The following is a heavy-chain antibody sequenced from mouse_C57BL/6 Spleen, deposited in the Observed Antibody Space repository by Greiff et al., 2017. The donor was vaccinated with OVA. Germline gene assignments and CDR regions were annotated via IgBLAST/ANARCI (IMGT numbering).Heavy chain of an antibody. Sequence: QVQLKQSGAELMKPGASVKLSCKATGYTFTGYWIEWVKQRPGHGLEWIGEILPGSGSTNYNEKFKGKATFTADTSSNTAYMQLSSLTTEDSAIYYCARGSDYYGSSYGYFDVWGTGTTVTVSS. CDR2: ILPGSGST. CDR3: ARGSDYYGSSYGYFDV. CDR1: GYTFTGYW. J-gene: IGHJ1*03. D-gene: IGHD1-1*01. V-gene: IGHV1-9*01.